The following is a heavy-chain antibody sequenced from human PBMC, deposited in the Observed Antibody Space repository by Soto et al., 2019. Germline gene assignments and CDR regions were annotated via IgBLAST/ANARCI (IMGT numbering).Heavy chain of an antibody. CDR2: IWYDGSNK. D-gene: IGHD2-8*01. CDR3: ARDCSRIEDIVLIRGGYGMDV. J-gene: IGHJ6*02. Sequence: GESLKISCAASGFTFSSYGMHWVRQAPGKGLEWVAVIWYDGSNKYYADSVKGRFTISRDNSKNTLYLQMNSLRAEDTAVYYCARDCSRIEDIVLIRGGYGMDVWGQGTTVTVSS. V-gene: IGHV3-33*01. CDR1: GFTFSSYG.